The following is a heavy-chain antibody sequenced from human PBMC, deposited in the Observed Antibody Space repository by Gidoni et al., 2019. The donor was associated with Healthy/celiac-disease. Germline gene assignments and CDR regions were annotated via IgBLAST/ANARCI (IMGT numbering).Heavy chain of an antibody. CDR2: IYYSGST. V-gene: IGHV4-39*07. D-gene: IGHD1-7*01. CDR1: GGSISSSSYY. J-gene: IGHJ4*02. CDR3: ARDGTRHHPPDY. Sequence: QLQLQASGPGLVKPSETLSLTCTVSGGSISSSSYYWGWIRQPPGKGLEWIGSIYYSGSTYYNPSLKSRVTISVDTSKNQFSRKLSSVTAADTAVYYCARDGTRHHPPDYWGQGTLVTVSS.